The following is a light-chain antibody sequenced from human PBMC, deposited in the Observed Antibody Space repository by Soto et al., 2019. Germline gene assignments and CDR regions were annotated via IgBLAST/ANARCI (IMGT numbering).Light chain of an antibody. Sequence: QSALTQPASVSGSPGQSITISCTGTSSDVGGYNYVSWYQQHPGKDPKLMIYEVSNRPSGVSNRFSGSKSGNTASLTISGLQAEDEADYYCSSYTSSSTVVFGGGTKLTGL. J-gene: IGLJ2*01. V-gene: IGLV2-14*01. CDR2: EVS. CDR3: SSYTSSSTVV. CDR1: SSDVGGYNY.